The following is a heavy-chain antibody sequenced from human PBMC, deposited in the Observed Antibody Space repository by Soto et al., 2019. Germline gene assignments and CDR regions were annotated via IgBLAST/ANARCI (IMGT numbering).Heavy chain of an antibody. CDR3: ARDPGPLPHSYIAVAGHFDY. Sequence: GGSLRLSCAASGFTFSSYAMSWVRQAPGKGLEWVSAIIGSGGSTYYADSVKGRFTISRDNSKNTLYLQMNSLRAEDTAVYYCARDPGPLPHSYIAVAGHFDYWGQGTLVTVSS. CDR2: IIGSGGST. D-gene: IGHD6-19*01. J-gene: IGHJ4*02. CDR1: GFTFSSYA. V-gene: IGHV3-23*01.